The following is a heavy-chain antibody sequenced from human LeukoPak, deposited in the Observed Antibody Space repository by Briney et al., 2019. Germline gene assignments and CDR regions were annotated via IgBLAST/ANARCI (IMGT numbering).Heavy chain of an antibody. CDR2: IRYDGSKK. V-gene: IGHV3-30*02. J-gene: IGHJ4*02. Sequence: GGSLRLSCAASGFTFSAYGMHWVRQAPGKGLEWVAFIRYDGSKKYYAESVRGRSTISRDKSTLYLQMNSLRPEDTAVYYCAKIHDYSNYRGNYFDYWGQGTLVTVSS. CDR3: AKIHDYSNYRGNYFDY. D-gene: IGHD4-11*01. CDR1: GFTFSAYG.